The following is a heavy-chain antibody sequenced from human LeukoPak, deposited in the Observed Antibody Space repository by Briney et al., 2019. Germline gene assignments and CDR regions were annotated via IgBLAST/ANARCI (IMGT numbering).Heavy chain of an antibody. D-gene: IGHD3-22*01. CDR1: GFTFSTYW. CDR2: INQDGSEK. CDR3: ARDRALYDSRRGYYYTEDDY. J-gene: IGHJ4*02. Sequence: GGSLRLSCAASGFTFSTYWMSWVRQAPGKGLEWVANINQDGSEKYYVDSVKGRFTISRDNAKTSLYLQMNSLRADDTAVYYCARDRALYDSRRGYYYTEDDYWGQGTLVTVSS. V-gene: IGHV3-7*01.